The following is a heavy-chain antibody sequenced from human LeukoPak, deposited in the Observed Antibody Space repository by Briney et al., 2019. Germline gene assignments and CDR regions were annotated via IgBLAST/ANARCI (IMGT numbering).Heavy chain of an antibody. D-gene: IGHD1-26*01. CDR2: INWNGGST. V-gene: IGHV3-20*04. CDR1: GFTFDDYG. J-gene: IGHJ4*02. Sequence: GGALRLSCAASGFTFDDYGMSWVRQAPGKGLEWVSGINWNGGSTGYADSVKGRFTISRDNAKNSLYLQMNSLRGEDTALYYCARLGSGSYYGYDYFDYWGEGTLVTVSS. CDR3: ARLGSGSYYGYDYFDY.